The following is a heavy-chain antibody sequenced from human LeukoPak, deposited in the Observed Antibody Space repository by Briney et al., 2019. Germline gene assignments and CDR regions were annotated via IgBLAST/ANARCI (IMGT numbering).Heavy chain of an antibody. J-gene: IGHJ4*02. CDR3: ARRACAYYYDSSGYFRY. CDR1: GGSFSGYY. V-gene: IGHV4-34*01. Sequence: SETLSLTCAVYGGSFSGYYWSWIRQPPGKGLEWIGEINHSGSTNYSPSLKNRVTISVDTSKNQFSLKLSSVTAADTAVYYCARRACAYYYDSSGYFRYWGQGTLVTVSS. D-gene: IGHD3-22*01. CDR2: INHSGST.